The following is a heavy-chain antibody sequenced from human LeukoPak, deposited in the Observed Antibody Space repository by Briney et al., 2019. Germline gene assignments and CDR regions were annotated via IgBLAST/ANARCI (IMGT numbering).Heavy chain of an antibody. J-gene: IGHJ4*02. V-gene: IGHV1-2*06. CDR2: IDPNTGGT. CDR3: ASLYDIVGTTVDY. CDR1: GYTFTNYY. Sequence: ASVKVSCKTSGYTFTNYYIHWVRQAPGQGLEWMGRIDPNTGGTKSAKNFQGRVTMTRDTTISTAYMALSGLRSDDTAVYYCASLYDIVGTTVDYWGQGTLVTVSS. D-gene: IGHD1-26*01.